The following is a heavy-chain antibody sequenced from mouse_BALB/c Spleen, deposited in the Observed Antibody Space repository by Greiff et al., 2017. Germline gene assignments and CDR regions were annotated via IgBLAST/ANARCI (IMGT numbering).Heavy chain of an antibody. Sequence: QVQLKQSGAELARPGASVKLSCKASGYTFTSYWMQWVKQRPGQGLEWIGAIYPGDGDTRYTQKFKGKATLTADKSSSTAYMQLSSLASEDSAVYYCARGVLHWYAMDYWGQGTSVTVSS. D-gene: IGHD4-1*01. CDR3: ARGVLHWYAMDY. CDR1: GYTFTSYW. CDR2: IYPGDGDT. J-gene: IGHJ4*01. V-gene: IGHV1-87*01.